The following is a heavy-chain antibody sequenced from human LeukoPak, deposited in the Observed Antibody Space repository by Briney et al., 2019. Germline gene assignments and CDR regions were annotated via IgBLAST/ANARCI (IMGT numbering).Heavy chain of an antibody. D-gene: IGHD5-24*01. CDR1: GFTFTSYA. J-gene: IGHJ4*02. CDR3: AKDPRVGSRVATPCH. CDR2: ISGSGGST. Sequence: PGGSLRLSCAASGFTFTSYAMSWVRQAPGKGLEWVSAISGSGGSTYYADSVKGRFTISRDNSKRTLFLKMNSLRAEDTAVYYCAKDPRVGSRVATPCHWGQGTLVTVSS. V-gene: IGHV3-23*01.